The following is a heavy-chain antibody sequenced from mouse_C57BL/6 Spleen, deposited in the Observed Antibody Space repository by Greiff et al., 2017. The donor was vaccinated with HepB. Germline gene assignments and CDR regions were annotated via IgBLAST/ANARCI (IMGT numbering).Heavy chain of an antibody. CDR1: GYTFTSYW. CDR2: INPSNGGT. D-gene: IGHD2-3*01. V-gene: IGHV1-53*01. Sequence: VQLQQPGTELVKPGASVKLSCKASGYTFTSYWMHWVKQRPGQGLEWIGNINPSNGGTNYNEKFKSKATLTVDKSSSTAYLQLSSLTAEDSAVYYCATSDYEGYDEGFDYWGQGTTLTVSS. J-gene: IGHJ2*01. CDR3: ATSDYEGYDEGFDY.